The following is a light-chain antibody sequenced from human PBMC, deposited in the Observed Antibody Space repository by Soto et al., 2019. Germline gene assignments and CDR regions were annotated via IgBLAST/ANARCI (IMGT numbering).Light chain of an antibody. V-gene: IGKV3-20*01. CDR2: VAS. CDR3: QHYDSXPIT. J-gene: IGKJ5*01. CDR1: QSVSSSY. Sequence: EIVLTQSPGTLSLSPGKRATLSCRASQSVSSSYLAWYQQKPSQPPSLLVYVASSRSTGTPDRFSGSVSGTDFPLTISRLEPEDFAVFYCQHYDSXPITFGHGTRLX.